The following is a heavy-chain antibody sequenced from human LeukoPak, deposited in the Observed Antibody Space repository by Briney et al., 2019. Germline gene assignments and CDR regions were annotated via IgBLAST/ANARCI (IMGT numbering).Heavy chain of an antibody. CDR3: ARGLSNPGDDAFDI. V-gene: IGHV4-30-2*01. CDR2: IYHSGST. D-gene: IGHD3-10*01. Sequence: PSETLSLTCAVSGGSISSGGYSWSWIRQPPGKGPEWIGYIYHSGSTYYNPSLKSRVTISVDRSENQFSLKLSSVTAADTAVYYCARGLSNPGDDAFDIWGQGTMVTVSS. J-gene: IGHJ3*02. CDR1: GGSISSGGYS.